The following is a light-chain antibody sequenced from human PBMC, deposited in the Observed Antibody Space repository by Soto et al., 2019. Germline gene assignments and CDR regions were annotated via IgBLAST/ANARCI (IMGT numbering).Light chain of an antibody. CDR3: QQYGSSPPFT. CDR1: QSVSSTY. V-gene: IGKV3-20*01. Sequence: EIVLTQSPGTLSLSPGERATLSCRASQSVSSTYLAWYQQKPGQAPRLLIYGASNRATGIPDRFSCGASGTDFTLAISRLEREDFPVYYCQQYGSSPPFTFGPGTTVEIK. J-gene: IGKJ3*01. CDR2: GAS.